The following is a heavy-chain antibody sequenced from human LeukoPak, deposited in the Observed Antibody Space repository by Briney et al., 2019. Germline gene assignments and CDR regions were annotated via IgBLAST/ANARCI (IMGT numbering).Heavy chain of an antibody. CDR1: GYTFTGYY. CDR3: ARVDDGYYSNWFDP. D-gene: IGHD3-22*01. V-gene: IGHV1-2*04. Sequence: ASVKVSCKASGYTFTGYYMHWVRQAPGQGLEWMGWINPNSGGTNYAQKFQGWVTMTRDTSISTAYMELSRLRSDDTAVYYCARVDDGYYSNWFDPWGQGTLVTVSS. CDR2: INPNSGGT. J-gene: IGHJ5*02.